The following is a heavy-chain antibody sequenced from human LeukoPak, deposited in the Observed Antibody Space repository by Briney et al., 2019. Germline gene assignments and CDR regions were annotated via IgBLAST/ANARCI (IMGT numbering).Heavy chain of an antibody. CDR2: MNPNSGNT. Sequence: ASVKVSCKASGYTFTSYDINWVRQATGQGLEWMGWMNPNSGNTGYAQKFQGRVTMTRNTSISTVYMELSSLRSEDTAVYYCARARRADGYYFDYWGQGTLVTVSS. CDR1: GYTFTSYD. V-gene: IGHV1-8*01. J-gene: IGHJ4*02. CDR3: ARARRADGYYFDY.